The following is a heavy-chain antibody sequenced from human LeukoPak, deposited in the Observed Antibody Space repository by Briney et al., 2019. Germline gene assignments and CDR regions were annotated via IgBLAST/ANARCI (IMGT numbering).Heavy chain of an antibody. V-gene: IGHV1-3*01. Sequence: ASVKVSCKASGYTFTSCAMHWVRQAPGQRLEWMGWINAGNGNTKYSQKFQGRVTITRDTSASTAYMELSSLRSKDTAVYYCARARIAVAGKGNWFDPWGQGTLVTVSS. D-gene: IGHD6-19*01. CDR1: GYTFTSCA. CDR3: ARARIAVAGKGNWFDP. CDR2: INAGNGNT. J-gene: IGHJ5*02.